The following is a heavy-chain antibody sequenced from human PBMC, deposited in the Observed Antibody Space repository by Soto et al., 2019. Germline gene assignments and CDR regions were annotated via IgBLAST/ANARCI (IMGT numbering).Heavy chain of an antibody. V-gene: IGHV4-34*01. CDR1: GGSFSGYY. J-gene: IGHJ4*02. Sequence: PSETLSLTCAVYGGSFSGYYWSWIRQPPGKGLEWIGEINHSGSTNYNPSLKSRVTISVDTSKNQFSLKLSSVTAADTAVHYCASGVPAAIRYWGRGTLVTVSS. CDR3: ASGVPAAIRY. D-gene: IGHD2-2*01. CDR2: INHSGST.